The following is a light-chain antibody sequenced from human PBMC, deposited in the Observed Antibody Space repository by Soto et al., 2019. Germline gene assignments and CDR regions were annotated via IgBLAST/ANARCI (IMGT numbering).Light chain of an antibody. Sequence: QSALTQPASVSGSPGQSITISCTGTSSDVGGYNYVSWYQQHPGKAPKLMIYDVSNRPSGVSDRFSGSKSGNTASLTISGLRAEDEADYYCSSYTSSSTLGYVFGTGTQLTAL. CDR2: DVS. V-gene: IGLV2-14*03. CDR3: SSYTSSSTLGYV. J-gene: IGLJ7*02. CDR1: SSDVGGYNY.